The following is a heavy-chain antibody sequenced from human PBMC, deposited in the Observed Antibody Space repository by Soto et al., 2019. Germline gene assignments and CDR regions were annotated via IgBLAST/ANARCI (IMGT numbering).Heavy chain of an antibody. J-gene: IGHJ6*02. V-gene: IGHV1-69*01. CDR1: GGTFSSYA. CDR3: ARARLAGYGSFGYYYYGINV. Sequence: QVRLVQSGAEVKKPGSSVKVSCKASGGTFSSYAISWVRQAPGQGLEWMGGIIPSFGTANYAQKFQGRVTITAAESTSTAYMEVSSLRSEYTAVYYCARARLAGYGSFGYYYYGINVWGQGTTVTVSS. D-gene: IGHD3-10*01. CDR2: IIPSFGTA.